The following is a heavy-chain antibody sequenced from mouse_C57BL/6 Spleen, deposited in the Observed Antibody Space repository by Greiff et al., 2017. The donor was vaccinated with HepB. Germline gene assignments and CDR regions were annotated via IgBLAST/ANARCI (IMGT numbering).Heavy chain of an antibody. V-gene: IGHV5-6*02. CDR1: GFTFSSYG. CDR3: ARREYSTYAMDY. CDR2: ISSGGSYT. Sequence: EVKVVESGGDLVKPGGSLKLSCAASGFTFSSYGMSWVRQTPDKRLEWVATISSGGSYTYYPDSVKGRFTISRDNAKNTLYLQMSSLKSEDTAMYYGARREYSTYAMDYWGQGTSVTVSS. D-gene: IGHD2-5*01. J-gene: IGHJ4*01.